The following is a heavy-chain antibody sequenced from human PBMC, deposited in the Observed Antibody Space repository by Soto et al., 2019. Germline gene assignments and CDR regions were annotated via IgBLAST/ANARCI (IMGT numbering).Heavy chain of an antibody. J-gene: IGHJ4*02. Sequence: LRLSCAASGFTFSSYAMSWVRQAPGKGLEWVSAISGSGGSTYYADSVKGRFTISRDNSKNTLYLQMNSPRAEDTAVYYCAKGVRIAAAGTHLDYWGQGTLVTVSS. D-gene: IGHD6-13*01. V-gene: IGHV3-23*01. CDR3: AKGVRIAAAGTHLDY. CDR1: GFTFSSYA. CDR2: ISGSGGST.